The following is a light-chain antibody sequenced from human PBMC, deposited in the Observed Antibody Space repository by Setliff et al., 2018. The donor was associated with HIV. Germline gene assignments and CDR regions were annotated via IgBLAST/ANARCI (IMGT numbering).Light chain of an antibody. Sequence: QSVLTQPRSVSGSPGQSVTISCTGTSSDFGGYNYVSWYQQHPGKAPKLMIYDVSKRPSGVPDRSSGSKSGNTASLTISGLQAEDEADYYCCSYAGSYKVFGTGTKVTVL. CDR2: DVS. V-gene: IGLV2-11*01. CDR1: SSDFGGYNY. CDR3: CSYAGSYKV. J-gene: IGLJ1*01.